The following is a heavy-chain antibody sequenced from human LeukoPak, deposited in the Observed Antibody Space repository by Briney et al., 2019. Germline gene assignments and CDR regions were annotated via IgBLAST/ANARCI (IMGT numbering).Heavy chain of an antibody. Sequence: PSETLSLTCTVSGGSISSYYWSWIRQPAGKGLEWIGRIYTSGSTNYNPSLKSRVTMSVDTSKNQFSLKLSSVTAADTAVYYCARAPWGLWFGELLYPDYWGQGTLVTVSS. J-gene: IGHJ4*02. CDR3: ARAPWGLWFGELLYPDY. CDR1: GGSISSYY. D-gene: IGHD3-10*01. CDR2: IYTSGST. V-gene: IGHV4-4*07.